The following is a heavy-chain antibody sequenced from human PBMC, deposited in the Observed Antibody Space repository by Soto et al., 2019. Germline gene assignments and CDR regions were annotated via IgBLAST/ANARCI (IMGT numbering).Heavy chain of an antibody. CDR2: IKSKTDGGTT. CDR3: TTGLYYDSSDEDAFDI. D-gene: IGHD3-22*01. Sequence: GGSLRLSXAASGFTFSNAWMSWVRQAPGKGLEWVGRIKSKTDGGTTDYAAPVKGRFTISRDDSKNTLYLQMNSLKTEDTAVYYCTTGLYYDSSDEDAFDIWGQGTMVTVSS. CDR1: GFTFSNAW. J-gene: IGHJ3*02. V-gene: IGHV3-15*01.